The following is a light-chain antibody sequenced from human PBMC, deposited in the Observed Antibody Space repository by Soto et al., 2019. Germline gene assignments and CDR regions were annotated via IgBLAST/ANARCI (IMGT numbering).Light chain of an antibody. V-gene: IGKV3-20*01. CDR2: GAS. J-gene: IGKJ2*01. CDR3: QQYGTSPYT. Sequence: EIVLTQSPGTLSLSPGERATLSCRASQSISSRYFAWYQQKPGQAPRLLIYGASIRATGIPDRFSGSGSGTDFTLSISRLEPEDFAVYYCQQYGTSPYTFGQGTKLEIK. CDR1: QSISSRY.